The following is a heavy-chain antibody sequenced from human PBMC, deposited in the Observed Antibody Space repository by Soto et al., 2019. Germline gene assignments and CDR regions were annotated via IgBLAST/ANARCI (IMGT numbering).Heavy chain of an antibody. CDR2: IYWDDDK. CDR1: GFSLSTSGVG. J-gene: IGHJ5*02. Sequence: QITLKESGPTLVKPTQTLTLTCTFSGFSLSTSGVGVGWIRQPPGKALEWLALIYWDDDKRYSPSLKSRLTITEDTAKNQVVLTMTNMDPVDTATYYCAHRPDYYDSSGYDNWFDPWGQGTLVTVSS. D-gene: IGHD3-22*01. CDR3: AHRPDYYDSSGYDNWFDP. V-gene: IGHV2-5*02.